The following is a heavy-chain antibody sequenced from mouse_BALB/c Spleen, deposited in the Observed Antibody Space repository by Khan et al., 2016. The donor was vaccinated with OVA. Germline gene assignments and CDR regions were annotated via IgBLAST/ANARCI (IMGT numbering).Heavy chain of an antibody. J-gene: IGHJ4*01. CDR3: ARPPYWTYALDH. D-gene: IGHD2-10*01. CDR2: INTYTGEP. V-gene: IGHV9-3-1*01. Sequence: QIQLVQSGPELMKPGESVKISCKASGYTFTNYGMNWVKQSPGKAFKWIGWINTYTGEPTYADDFQGRFAFPLEPSANTAYLHIYNLKNEDTATYFCARPPYWTYALDHWGQGTSVTVSS. CDR1: GYTFTNYG.